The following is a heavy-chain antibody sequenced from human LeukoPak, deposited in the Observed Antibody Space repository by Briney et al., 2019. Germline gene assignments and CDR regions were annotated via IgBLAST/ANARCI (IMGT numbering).Heavy chain of an antibody. D-gene: IGHD6-25*01. J-gene: IGHJ3*02. CDR1: GGSISSSSYY. Sequence: TSETLSLTCTVSGGSISSSSYYWGWIRQPPGKGLEWIGSIYYSGSTNYNPSLKSRVTISVDTSKNQFSLKLSSVTAADTAVYYCARDGYSSEDAFDIWGQGTMVTVSS. V-gene: IGHV4-39*07. CDR3: ARDGYSSEDAFDI. CDR2: IYYSGST.